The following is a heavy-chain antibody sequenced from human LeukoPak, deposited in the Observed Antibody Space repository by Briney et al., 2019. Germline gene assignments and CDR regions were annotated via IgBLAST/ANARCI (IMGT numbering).Heavy chain of an antibody. Sequence: SETLSLTCAVYGGSFSGYYWSWIRQPPGKGLEWIGEINHSGSTNYNPSPKSRVTISVDTSKNQFSLKLSSVTAADTAVYYCARSSYDYVWGSYRLYNWFDPWGQGTLVTVSS. D-gene: IGHD3-16*02. CDR3: ARSSYDYVWGSYRLYNWFDP. CDR1: GGSFSGYY. V-gene: IGHV4-34*01. J-gene: IGHJ5*02. CDR2: INHSGST.